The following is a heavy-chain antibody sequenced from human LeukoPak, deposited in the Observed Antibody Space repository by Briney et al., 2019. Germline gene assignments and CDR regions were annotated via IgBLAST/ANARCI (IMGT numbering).Heavy chain of an antibody. D-gene: IGHD6-25*01. J-gene: IGHJ4*02. CDR2: VSGYDGKT. V-gene: IGHV1-18*01. CDR3: TRAGRTSTGVFDY. CDR1: DYIFTSYG. Sequence: ASVKVSCKASDYIFTSYGINWVREAPGQGLDWMAWVSGYDGKTQYAQKFQGRVTVTIDTSTRTAYMEMRSLRSDDTAVYFCTRAGRTSTGVFDYWGQGTVVTVSS.